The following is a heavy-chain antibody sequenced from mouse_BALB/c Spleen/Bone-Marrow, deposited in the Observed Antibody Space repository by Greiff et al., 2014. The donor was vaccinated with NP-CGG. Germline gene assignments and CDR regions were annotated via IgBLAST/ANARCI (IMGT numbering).Heavy chain of an antibody. J-gene: IGHJ4*01. CDR1: GYSFTSYW. CDR3: TIYRYDEDAMDY. D-gene: IGHD2-12*01. Sequence: DVQLVESGTVLPRPGTSVRMSCKASGYSFTSYWMHWVKQRPGQGLEWIGAIYPGNSEISYNQKFKGKAKLTAVTSASIAYMELSSLTNEDSAVYYCTIYRYDEDAMDYWGQGTSVTVSS. CDR2: IYPGNSEI. V-gene: IGHV1-5*01.